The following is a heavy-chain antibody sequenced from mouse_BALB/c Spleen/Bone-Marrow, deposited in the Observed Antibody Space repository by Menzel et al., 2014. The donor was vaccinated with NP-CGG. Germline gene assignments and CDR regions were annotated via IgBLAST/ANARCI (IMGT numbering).Heavy chain of an antibody. CDR2: ISSGGST. Sequence: EVMLVESGGGLVKPGGSPKLSCAASGFTFSSYAMSWVRQTPEKRLEWVASISSGGSTYYPDSVKGRFTISRDNARNILYLQMSSLRSEDTAMYYCARARFYYGKLVDYWGQGTSVTVSS. V-gene: IGHV5-6-5*01. J-gene: IGHJ4*01. CDR1: GFTFSSYA. CDR3: ARARFYYGKLVDY. D-gene: IGHD1-1*01.